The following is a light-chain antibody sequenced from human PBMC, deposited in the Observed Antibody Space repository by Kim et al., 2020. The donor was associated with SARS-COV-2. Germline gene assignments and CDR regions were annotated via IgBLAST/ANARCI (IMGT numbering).Light chain of an antibody. CDR1: QGISRY. J-gene: IGKJ1*01. Sequence: DIQMTQSPSSLSASVGDRVTITCRASQGISRYLNWYQQKPGKAPKLLIYTASSLQSGVPSRFTGSGSETDFTLTITSLQPEDFATYYCQQTSSAPRTFGQGTKVDIK. CDR2: TAS. V-gene: IGKV1-39*01. CDR3: QQTSSAPRT.